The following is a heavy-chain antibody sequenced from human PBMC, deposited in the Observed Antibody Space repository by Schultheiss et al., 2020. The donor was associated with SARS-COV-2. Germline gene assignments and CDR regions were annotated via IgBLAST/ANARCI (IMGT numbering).Heavy chain of an antibody. J-gene: IGHJ6*02. D-gene: IGHD3-3*01. CDR1: GGSISSSSYY. Sequence: SQTLSLTCTVSGGSISSSSYYWGWIRQPPGKGLEWIGSIYYSGSTYYNPSLKSRVTISVDTSKNQFSLKLSSVTAADTAVYYCARTEDYDFWSGYFARNYYYGMDVWGQGTTVTVSS. V-gene: IGHV4-39*01. CDR3: ARTEDYDFWSGYFARNYYYGMDV. CDR2: IYYSGST.